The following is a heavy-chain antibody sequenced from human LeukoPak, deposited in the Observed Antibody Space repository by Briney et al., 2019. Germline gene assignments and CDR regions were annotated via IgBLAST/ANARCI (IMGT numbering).Heavy chain of an antibody. CDR3: VRIFNGYHSGTRDL. D-gene: IGHD5-18*01. CDR1: GLSFDIYE. V-gene: IGHV3-48*03. J-gene: IGHJ4*02. Sequence: GGSLSLSCAASGLSFDIYEMNWVRQAPGKGLEWVSYISSSSSHIYYADSVKGRFTVSRDNARNAMFLEMNRLRVEDSAVYYCVRIFNGYHSGTRDLWGQGILVAVSS. CDR2: ISSSSSHI.